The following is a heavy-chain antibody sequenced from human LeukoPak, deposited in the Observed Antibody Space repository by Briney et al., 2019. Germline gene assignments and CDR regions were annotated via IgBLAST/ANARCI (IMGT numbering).Heavy chain of an antibody. CDR3: ARNHHTDSSGYCYDSDYYYYMDV. V-gene: IGHV1-2*02. Sequence: ASVKVSCKASGYTFTGYYMHWVRQAPGQGLEWMGWINPNSGGTNYAQKFQGRVTMTRDTSISTAYMELSRLRSDDTAVYYCARNHHTDSSGYCYDSDYYYYMDVWGKGTTVTVSS. J-gene: IGHJ6*03. CDR2: INPNSGGT. D-gene: IGHD3-22*01. CDR1: GYTFTGYY.